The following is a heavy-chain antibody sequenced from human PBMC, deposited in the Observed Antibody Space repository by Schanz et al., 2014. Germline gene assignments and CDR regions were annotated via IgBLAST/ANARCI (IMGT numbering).Heavy chain of an antibody. CDR2: IYSRGSS. D-gene: IGHD5-12*01. CDR3: ARGGSVATIAPYTWSDP. CDR1: GGSISSATYY. V-gene: IGHV4-61*02. Sequence: QVQLQESGPGLVKPSQTLSLTCTVSGGSISSATYYWSWVRQPAGKGLEWIGRIYSRGSSTYNPPRRGAVTISIDPSNTQSSEKLTSGPAADTAVYYCARGGSVATIAPYTWSDPWGQGTLVTVSS. J-gene: IGHJ5*02.